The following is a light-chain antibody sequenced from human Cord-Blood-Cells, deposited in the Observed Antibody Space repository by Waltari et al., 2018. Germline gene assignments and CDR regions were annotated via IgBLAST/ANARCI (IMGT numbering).Light chain of an antibody. J-gene: IGLJ1*01. Sequence: QSVLTQPPSASGTPGQRVTISCSGSSSNIGSNTVNWYQQLPGTAPKLLIYSNNQRPSGVPDLFSGSKSGTSASLAFSGLQSEDEADYYCAAWDDSLNAYVFGTGTKVTVL. V-gene: IGLV1-44*01. CDR1: SSNIGSNT. CDR3: AAWDDSLNAYV. CDR2: SNN.